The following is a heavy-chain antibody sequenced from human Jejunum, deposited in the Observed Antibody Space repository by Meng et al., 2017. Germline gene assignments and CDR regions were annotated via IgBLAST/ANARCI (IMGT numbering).Heavy chain of an antibody. V-gene: IGHV3-23*01. J-gene: IGHJ4*02. CDR1: GFSFTTHP. CDR3: GRDLYDTLTGTTDH. Sequence: GESLKISCAASGFSFTTHPMTWVRQAPGKGLEWVSTISGSGYSTYYADSVRGRFTIFRDNSKNTMSLQMNSLRAEDTAVYYGGRDLYDTLTGTTDHWGQGTLVTVSS. CDR2: ISGSGYST. D-gene: IGHD3-9*01.